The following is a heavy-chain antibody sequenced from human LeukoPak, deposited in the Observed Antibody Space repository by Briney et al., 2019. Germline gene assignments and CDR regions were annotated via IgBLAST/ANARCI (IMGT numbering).Heavy chain of an antibody. CDR1: GFTFSXXA. Sequence: RLSCXASGFTFSXXAMSWGRQAXGXGLEWGSAISGSGGSTYSADSVRGRFTISRDNSQKMLCLQMNSLRAEDTAVYYCATTXXXAFDIWGQGTLVTXSS. CDR3: ATTXXXAFDI. CDR2: ISGSGGST. J-gene: IGHJ3*02. V-gene: IGHV3-23*01.